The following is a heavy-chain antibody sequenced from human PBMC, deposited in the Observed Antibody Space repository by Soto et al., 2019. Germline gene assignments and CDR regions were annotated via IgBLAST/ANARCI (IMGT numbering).Heavy chain of an antibody. J-gene: IGHJ6*03. CDR2: MNPNSGGT. V-gene: IGHV1-8*01. D-gene: IGHD1-20*01. Sequence: QVQLLQSGAEVATPGASVRVSCKASGYTFNFYDIQWVRQAAGQGLEWMGWMNPNSGGTGYAQKFQGRVTMTRDTSITTAYMELGSLRSEDTAVYYCARGPYDNWYYLYMDVWGKGTTVTVSS. CDR1: GYTFNFYD. CDR3: ARGPYDNWYYLYMDV.